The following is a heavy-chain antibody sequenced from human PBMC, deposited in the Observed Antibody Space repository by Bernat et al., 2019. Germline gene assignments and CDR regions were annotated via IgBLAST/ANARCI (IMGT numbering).Heavy chain of an antibody. CDR2: IYYSGRT. D-gene: IGHD4-17*01. CDR3: ARVRDGDLNFDY. CDR1: GGSISSGDYY. J-gene: IGHJ4*02. Sequence: QVQLQESGPGLVKPSQTLSLTCTVSGGSISSGDYYWSWIRQPPGKGLEWIGYIYYSGRTYYNPSLKSRVTISVDTSKNQFSRKLSSVTAADTAVYYCARVRDGDLNFDYWGQGTLVTVSS. V-gene: IGHV4-30-4*01.